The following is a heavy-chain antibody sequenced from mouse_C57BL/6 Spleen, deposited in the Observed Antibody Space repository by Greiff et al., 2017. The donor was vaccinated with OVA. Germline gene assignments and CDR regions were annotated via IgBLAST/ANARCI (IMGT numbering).Heavy chain of an antibody. Sequence: EVQGVESGPELVKPGASVKIPCKASGYTFTDYNMDWVKQSHGKSLEWIGDINPNNGGTIYNQKFKGKASLTVDKSYSTAYMELRSLTSEDTAVYYCARYYDGSRYFDVGGTGTTVTVSS. CDR3: ARYYDGSRYFDV. CDR1: GYTFTDYN. V-gene: IGHV1-18*01. CDR2: INPNNGGT. J-gene: IGHJ1*03. D-gene: IGHD1-1*01.